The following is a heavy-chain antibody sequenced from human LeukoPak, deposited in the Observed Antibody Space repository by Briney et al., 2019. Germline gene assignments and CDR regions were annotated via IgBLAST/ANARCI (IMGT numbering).Heavy chain of an antibody. D-gene: IGHD1-1*01. J-gene: IGHJ5*02. CDR1: GGSLIGYY. V-gene: IGHV4-4*07. Sequence: SETLSLTCTVSGGSLIGYYWRWIRQPAGKELEWIGRIYYSGATNYNPSLKSRVTMSIDTSNNHFSLKLSSVTAADTATYYCARDEGGSTRPPPAYNWFDPWGQRTLVTVSS. CDR2: IYYSGAT. CDR3: ARDEGGSTRPPPAYNWFDP.